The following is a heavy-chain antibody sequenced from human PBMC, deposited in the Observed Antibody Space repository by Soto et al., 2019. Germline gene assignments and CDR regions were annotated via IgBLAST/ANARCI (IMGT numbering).Heavy chain of an antibody. CDR3: ARVSMGSSSEDFQH. V-gene: IGHV1-8*01. J-gene: IGHJ1*01. D-gene: IGHD6-6*01. CDR2: MNPNSGNT. CDR1: GYSFTSYD. Sequence: QVQLVQSGAEVKKPGASVKVSCKASGYSFTSYDINWVRQATGQGLEWMGWMNPNSGNTGYAQKFQGRVTMTRNTSISTAYMELSNLRSADTAVYSCARVSMGSSSEDFQHWGQGTLVTVSS.